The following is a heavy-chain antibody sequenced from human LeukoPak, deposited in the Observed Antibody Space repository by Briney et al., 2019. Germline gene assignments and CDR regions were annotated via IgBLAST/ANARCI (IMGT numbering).Heavy chain of an antibody. J-gene: IGHJ4*02. V-gene: IGHV3-66*01. D-gene: IGHD5-18*01. CDR3: ARAEYSYGNERFDY. CDR1: GFTVSSY. CDR2: IHDGDNT. Sequence: GGSLRLSCAASGFTVSSYMSWVRQAPGKGLEWVSVIHDGDNTNYADSVKGRFTISRDTSSNTLFLQLNSLRAEDTAVYYCARAEYSYGNERFDYWGQGTLVTVSS.